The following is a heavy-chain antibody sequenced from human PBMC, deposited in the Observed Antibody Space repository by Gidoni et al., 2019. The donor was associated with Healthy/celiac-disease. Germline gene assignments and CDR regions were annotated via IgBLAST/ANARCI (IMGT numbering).Heavy chain of an antibody. Sequence: QVQLVESGGGVVQPGRSLRLSCAASGFTFSSYGMHWVRQAPGKGLEWVAVIWYDGSNKYYADSVKGRFTISRDNSKNTLYLQMNSLRAEDTAVYYCARDGPGYYDILTGPDYWGQGTLVTVSS. CDR1: GFTFSSYG. CDR3: ARDGPGYYDILTGPDY. D-gene: IGHD3-9*01. V-gene: IGHV3-33*01. CDR2: IWYDGSNK. J-gene: IGHJ4*02.